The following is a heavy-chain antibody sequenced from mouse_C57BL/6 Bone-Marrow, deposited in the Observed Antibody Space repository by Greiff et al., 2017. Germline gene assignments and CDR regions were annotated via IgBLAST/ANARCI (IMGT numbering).Heavy chain of an antibody. D-gene: IGHD2-12*01. J-gene: IGHJ2*01. CDR2: IDPSDSYT. CDR1: GYTFTSYW. Sequence: QVQLQQPGAELVMPGASVKLSCKASGYTFTSYWMHWVKQRPGQGLEWIGEIDPSDSYTNYNQKFKGKSTLTVDKSSSTAYMQLSSLTSEDSAVYYCARGGYYSGDFDYWGQGTTLTVSS. CDR3: ARGGYYSGDFDY. V-gene: IGHV1-69*01.